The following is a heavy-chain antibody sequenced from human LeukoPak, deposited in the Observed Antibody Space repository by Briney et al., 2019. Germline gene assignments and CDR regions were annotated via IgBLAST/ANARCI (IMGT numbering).Heavy chain of an antibody. D-gene: IGHD1-26*01. CDR2: LKGDGYTT. CDR3: ARDGSGTLPFDY. Sequence: GGSLRLSCTVSGFTLNHYWMHWVRQAPGKGLVWVSLLKGDGYTTTCADFVKGRFTISRDDARNTLFLEMNSLRGDDTAVYYCARDGSGTLPFDYWGQGTLVTVSS. J-gene: IGHJ4*02. V-gene: IGHV3-74*01. CDR1: GFTLNHYW.